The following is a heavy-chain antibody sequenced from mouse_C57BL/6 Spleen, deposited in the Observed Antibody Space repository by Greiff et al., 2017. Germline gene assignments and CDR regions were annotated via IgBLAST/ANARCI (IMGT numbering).Heavy chain of an antibody. J-gene: IGHJ3*01. CDR1: GYAFSSSW. V-gene: IGHV1-82*01. D-gene: IGHD2-2*01. CDR3: ARHVYGTWFAY. CDR2: IYPGDGDT. Sequence: VQLQQSGPELVKPGASVKISCKASGYAFSSSWMNWVKQRPGKGLEWIGRIYPGDGDTNYNGKFKGKATLTADKSSSTAYMQLSSLTSEDSAVSFCARHVYGTWFAYWGQGTLVTVSA.